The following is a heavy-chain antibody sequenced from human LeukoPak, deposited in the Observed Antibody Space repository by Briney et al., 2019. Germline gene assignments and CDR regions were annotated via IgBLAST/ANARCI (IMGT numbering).Heavy chain of an antibody. V-gene: IGHV3-23*01. Sequence: GGSLRLSCAASGFTFSSYGMNWVRQAPGKGLEWVSAISGSGDSTYYADSVKGRFTISRDNSKNTLSLQVNSLRAEDTAVYYCAKDHDYYDSGPIWGQGTMVTVSS. D-gene: IGHD3-10*01. CDR3: AKDHDYYDSGPI. CDR2: ISGSGDST. CDR1: GFTFSSYG. J-gene: IGHJ3*02.